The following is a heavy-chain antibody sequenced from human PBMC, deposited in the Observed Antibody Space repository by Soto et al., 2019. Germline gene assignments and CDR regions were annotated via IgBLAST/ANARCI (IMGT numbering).Heavy chain of an antibody. CDR3: ARDLYYYDSSGYEVDYYYGMDV. J-gene: IGHJ6*02. D-gene: IGHD3-22*01. Sequence: PSETLSLTCTVSGGSISSGGYYWSWIRQHPGKGLEWIGHIYYSGSTYYNPSLKSRVTISVDTSKNQFSLKLSSVTAADTAVYYCARDLYYYDSSGYEVDYYYGMDVWGQGTTVTVSS. CDR1: GGSISSGGYY. CDR2: IYYSGST. V-gene: IGHV4-31*03.